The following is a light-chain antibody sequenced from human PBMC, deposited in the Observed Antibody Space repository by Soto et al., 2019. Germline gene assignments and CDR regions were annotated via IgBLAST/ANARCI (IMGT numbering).Light chain of an antibody. CDR3: QQCSNWRGT. CDR1: QSVSSY. Sequence: EIVLTQSPATLSLSPGERATLSCRASQSVSSYLAWYQQKPGQAPRRLIYDASNRATGIPAWFSGSGFGTDFTLTIGSLEPEGLAVYYCQQCSNWRGTFSQETGLEIK. J-gene: IGKJ5*01. V-gene: IGKV3-11*01. CDR2: DAS.